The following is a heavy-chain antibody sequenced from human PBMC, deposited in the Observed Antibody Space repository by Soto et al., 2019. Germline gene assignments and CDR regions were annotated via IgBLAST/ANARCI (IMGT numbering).Heavy chain of an antibody. V-gene: IGHV5-51*01. Sequence: PGESLKISCKGSGYSFTSYWIGWVRQMPGKGLEWMGIIYPGDSDTRYSPSFQGQVTISADKSISTAYLQWSSLKASDTAMYYYARRRGSGYRYGYIDYWGQGTLVTVSS. D-gene: IGHD5-18*01. CDR2: IYPGDSDT. CDR1: GYSFTSYW. J-gene: IGHJ4*02. CDR3: ARRRGSGYRYGYIDY.